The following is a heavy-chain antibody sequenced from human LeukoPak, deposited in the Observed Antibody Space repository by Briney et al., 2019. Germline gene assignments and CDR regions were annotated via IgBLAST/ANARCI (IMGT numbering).Heavy chain of an antibody. Sequence: SETLSLTCTVSGGSISSSSYYWGWIRQPPGKGLEWIGYIYYSGSTNYNPSLKSRVTISVDTSKNQFSLKLSSVTAADTAVYYCARVTGIGYYYYYMDVWGKGTTVTVSS. D-gene: IGHD1-20*01. J-gene: IGHJ6*03. V-gene: IGHV4-61*05. CDR1: GGSISSSSYY. CDR3: ARVTGIGYYYYYMDV. CDR2: IYYSGST.